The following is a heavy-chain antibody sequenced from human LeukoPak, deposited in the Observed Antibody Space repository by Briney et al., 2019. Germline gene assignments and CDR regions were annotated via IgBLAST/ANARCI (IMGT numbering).Heavy chain of an antibody. V-gene: IGHV3-23*01. CDR3: AKALEVTAIFDY. CDR1: GFTFSSYA. Sequence: PGRSLRLSCAASGFTFSSYAMSWVRQAPGKGLEWVSAISGSGDSTYYADSVKGRFTISRDNSKNTLYLQMNSLRAEDTAVYYCAKALEVTAIFDYWGQGTLVTVSS. CDR2: ISGSGDST. J-gene: IGHJ4*02. D-gene: IGHD2-21*02.